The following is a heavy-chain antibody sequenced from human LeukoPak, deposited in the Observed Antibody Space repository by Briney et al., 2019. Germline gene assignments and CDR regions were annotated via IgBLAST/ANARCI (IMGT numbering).Heavy chain of an antibody. CDR1: GYTFTSYG. CDR2: ISAYNGNT. J-gene: IGHJ4*02. Sequence: ASVKVSCKASGYTFTSYGISWVRQAPGQGLEWTGWISAYNGNTNYAQKLQGRVTMTTDTSTSTAYMELRSLRSDDTAVYYCAREVWFGELSERTLDYWGQGTLVTVSS. V-gene: IGHV1-18*01. CDR3: AREVWFGELSERTLDY. D-gene: IGHD3-10*01.